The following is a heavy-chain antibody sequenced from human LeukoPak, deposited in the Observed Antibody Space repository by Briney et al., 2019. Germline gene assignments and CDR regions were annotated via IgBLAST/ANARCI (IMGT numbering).Heavy chain of an antibody. CDR1: GGSFSGYY. D-gene: IGHD3-16*01. J-gene: IGHJ3*02. V-gene: IGHV4-34*01. CDR2: INHSGST. CDR3: ARRFYAFVI. Sequence: PSETLSLTCAVYGGSFSGYYWSWIRQPPGKGLEWIGEINHSGSTNYNPSLKSRVTISVDTSKNQFSLKLSSVTAADTAVYYCARRFYAFVIWGQGTMVTVSS.